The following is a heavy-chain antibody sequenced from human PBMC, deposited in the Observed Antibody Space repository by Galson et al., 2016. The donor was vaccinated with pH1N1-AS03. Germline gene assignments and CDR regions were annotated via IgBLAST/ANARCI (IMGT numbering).Heavy chain of an antibody. Sequence: SLRLSCAASGFTFSNLWMHWVRQGPGKGLVWVARVNGDGSSTTYADSVKGRFTISRDNAKNTVYLQMISLRAEDTAVYYCATGRGYYYEYRGQGTLVTVSS. CDR1: GFTFSNLW. D-gene: IGHD3-10*01. CDR2: VNGDGSST. V-gene: IGHV3-74*01. J-gene: IGHJ4*02. CDR3: ATGRGYYYEY.